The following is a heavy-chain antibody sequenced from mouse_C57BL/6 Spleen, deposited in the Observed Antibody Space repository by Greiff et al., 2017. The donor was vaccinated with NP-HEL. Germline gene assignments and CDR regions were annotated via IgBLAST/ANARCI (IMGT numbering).Heavy chain of an antibody. J-gene: IGHJ1*03. CDR2: ISSGSSTI. CDR3: ARRGVTTVVPYWYFDV. CDR1: GFTFSDYG. V-gene: IGHV5-17*01. Sequence: EVKLMESGGGLVKPGGSLKLSCAASGFTFSDYGMHWVRQAPEKGLEWVAYISSGSSTIYYADTVKGRFTISRDNAKNTLFLQMTSLRSEDTAMYYCARRGVTTVVPYWYFDVWGTGTTVTVSS. D-gene: IGHD1-1*01.